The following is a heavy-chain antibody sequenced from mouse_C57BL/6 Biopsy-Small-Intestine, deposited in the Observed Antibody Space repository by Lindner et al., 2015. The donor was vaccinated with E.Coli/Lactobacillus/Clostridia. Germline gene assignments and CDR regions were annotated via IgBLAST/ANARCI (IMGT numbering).Heavy chain of an antibody. CDR3: IEGTTVVGRYWYFDV. V-gene: IGHV1-18*01. J-gene: IGHJ1*03. Sequence: VQLQESGPELVKPGGSVKIPCKASGYTFTDYNMDWVKQSHGKSLEWIGHINPNNGGTIYNQKFKGKATLTVDTSSSTAYMQLKSLTSEDSAVYYCIEGTTVVGRYWYFDVWGTGTTVTVSS. CDR2: INPNNGGT. CDR1: GYTFTDYN. D-gene: IGHD1-1*01.